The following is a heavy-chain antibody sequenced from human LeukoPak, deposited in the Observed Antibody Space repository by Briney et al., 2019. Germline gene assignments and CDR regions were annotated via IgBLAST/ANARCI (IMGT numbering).Heavy chain of an antibody. D-gene: IGHD3-22*01. CDR3: ARGYYDSSGYSPFDY. V-gene: IGHV1-8*01. CDR1: GYTFTSYD. Sequence: ASLKVSCKASGYTFTSYDINWVRQATGQGLEWMGWMTPNRGNRGYAQKFQGRVSMTRNTSISTAYMELSSLRSEDTAVYYCARGYYDSSGYSPFDYWGQGTLVTVSS. J-gene: IGHJ4*02. CDR2: MTPNRGNR.